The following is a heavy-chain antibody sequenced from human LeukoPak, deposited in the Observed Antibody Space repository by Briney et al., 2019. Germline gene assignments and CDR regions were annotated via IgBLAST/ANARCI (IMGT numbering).Heavy chain of an antibody. D-gene: IGHD6-19*01. V-gene: IGHV3-21*03. CDR1: GISFSNYS. Sequence: GGSLRLSCAASGISFSNYSMNWVRQAPGKGLEWVSLISSSSRFIYYGDSVKGRFTISRDNAKKSLYLQMNSLKTEDTAVYYCTRGAPLGSSGWYLNYFDYWXQGTLVTVSS. CDR2: ISSSSRFI. CDR3: TRGAPLGSSGWYLNYFDY. J-gene: IGHJ4*02.